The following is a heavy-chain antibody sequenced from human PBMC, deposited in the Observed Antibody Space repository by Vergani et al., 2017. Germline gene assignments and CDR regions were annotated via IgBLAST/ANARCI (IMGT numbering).Heavy chain of an antibody. CDR2: IYYSGST. CDR3: ARVQRCSSTSCYSAFDI. V-gene: IGHV4-59*01. J-gene: IGHJ3*02. D-gene: IGHD2-2*01. CDR1: GGSISSYY. Sequence: QVQLQESGPGLVKPSETLFLTCTVSGGSISSYYWSWIRQPPGKGLEWIGYIYYSGSTNYNPSLKSRVTISVDTSKNQFSLKLSSVTAADTAVYYCARVQRCSSTSCYSAFDIWGQGTMVTVSS.